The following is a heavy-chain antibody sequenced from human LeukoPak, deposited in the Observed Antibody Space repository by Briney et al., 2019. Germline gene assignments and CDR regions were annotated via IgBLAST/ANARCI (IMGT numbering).Heavy chain of an antibody. V-gene: IGHV4-4*07. D-gene: IGHD3-22*01. CDR1: GGSISSYY. J-gene: IGHJ4*02. CDR2: IYTSGST. Sequence: SETLSLTCTVSGGSISSYYWSWIRQPAGKGLEWIGRIYTSGSTNYNPSLKSRVTMSVGTSKNQFSLKLSSVTAADTAVYYCASGSDYYDSSGYKYWGQGTLVTVSS. CDR3: ASGSDYYDSSGYKY.